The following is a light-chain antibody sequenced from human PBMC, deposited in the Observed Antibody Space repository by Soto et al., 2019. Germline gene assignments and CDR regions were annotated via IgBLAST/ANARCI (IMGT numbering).Light chain of an antibody. CDR1: QSVYSN. CDR2: RAS. CDR3: QHYQNLWA. V-gene: IGKV3-15*01. Sequence: EIVMTQSPATRSVSPGERATLSCRASQSVYSNVAWYQQRPGQAPRLLIYRASTRATGIPARFSGSGSGTEFTLTISSLQSEDFAVYYCQHYQNLWAFGQGTKVEIK. J-gene: IGKJ1*01.